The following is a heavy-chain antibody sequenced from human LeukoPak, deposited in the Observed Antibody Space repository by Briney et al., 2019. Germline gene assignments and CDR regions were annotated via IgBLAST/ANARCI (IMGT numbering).Heavy chain of an antibody. V-gene: IGHV3-48*03. CDR2: ISSSGSTI. CDR3: AREGGGYTYGSFDY. D-gene: IGHD5-18*01. Sequence: PGGSLRLSCAASGFTFSPYAMNWVRQAPGKGLEWVSYISSSGSTIYYEDSVKGRFTISRDNAKNSLYLQMNSLRAEDTAVYYCAREGGGYTYGSFDYWGQGTLVNVSS. CDR1: GFTFSPYA. J-gene: IGHJ4*02.